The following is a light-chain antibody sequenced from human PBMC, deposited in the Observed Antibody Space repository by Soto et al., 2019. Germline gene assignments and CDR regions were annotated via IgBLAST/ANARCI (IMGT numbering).Light chain of an antibody. V-gene: IGKV1-8*01. Sequence: AIRMTQSPSSFSSSTGDRVTITCRASQGVSSYLAWYQQKPAKAPKLLIYAASTLQSGGPSRFSGGGSGTDFTLTISCLQSEDFATYYCQQYYSYPRTFGQGTKVEIK. CDR3: QQYYSYPRT. CDR1: QGVSSY. J-gene: IGKJ1*01. CDR2: AAS.